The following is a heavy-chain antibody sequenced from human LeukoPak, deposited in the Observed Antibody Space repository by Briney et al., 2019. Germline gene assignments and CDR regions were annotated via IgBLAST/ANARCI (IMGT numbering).Heavy chain of an antibody. CDR3: ARGNWYIDY. CDR2: TFYRSKWYT. J-gene: IGHJ4*02. Sequence: SQTLSLTCDISGESVSSTDAAWYWIRQSPSRGLEWLGRTFYRSKWYTQYADSVKSRVTVNPDTSKNRFSLHLNSVTPEDTAVYYCARGNWYIDYWGQGTLVTVSS. V-gene: IGHV6-1*01. D-gene: IGHD1-1*01. CDR1: GESVSSTDAA.